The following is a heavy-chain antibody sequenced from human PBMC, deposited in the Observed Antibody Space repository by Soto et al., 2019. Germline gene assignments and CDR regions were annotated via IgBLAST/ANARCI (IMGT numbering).Heavy chain of an antibody. Sequence: QVQLQQWGAGLLKPSETLSLTCAVYGGSFSGYYWGWIRQPPGKGLEWIGEINDSGSSNYNPSLKSRVTISVDTPKNQFSLKLSSVTAADTAVYYCARGLLLWFGELSRRGGYYYYMDVWGKGTMVTVSS. CDR2: INDSGSS. V-gene: IGHV4-34*01. D-gene: IGHD3-10*01. CDR3: ARGLLLWFGELSRRGGYYYYMDV. CDR1: GGSFSGYY. J-gene: IGHJ6*03.